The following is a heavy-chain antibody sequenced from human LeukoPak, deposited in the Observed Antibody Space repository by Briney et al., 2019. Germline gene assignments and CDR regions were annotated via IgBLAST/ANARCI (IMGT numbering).Heavy chain of an antibody. Sequence: SETLSLTCAVSGGSLSSFYWSWIRQPPGKGLEWIGYIYYSGTTNYNPSLKSRVTISVDTSKNQFSLKLSSVTAADTAVYYCARLPTDSSSDHYWGQGTLVTVSS. CDR2: IYYSGTT. CDR3: ARLPTDSSSDHY. J-gene: IGHJ4*02. D-gene: IGHD6-6*01. V-gene: IGHV4-59*08. CDR1: GGSLSSFY.